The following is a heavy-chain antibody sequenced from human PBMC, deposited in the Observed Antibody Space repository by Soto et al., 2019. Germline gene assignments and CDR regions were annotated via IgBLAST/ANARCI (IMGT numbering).Heavy chain of an antibody. J-gene: IGHJ6*03. D-gene: IGHD6-6*01. Sequence: EVQLAESGGGLAQPGGSLRLSCAASGFTLSGYAMDWVRQAPGKGLEYVSGISSNGVGTYYANSVQGRFTISRDNSKNTGYLQMGSLRPEDMAVYYCAGRARPDFYYMAVWVKGTTVTVSS. CDR2: ISSNGVGT. V-gene: IGHV3-64*01. CDR3: AGRARPDFYYMAV. CDR1: GFTLSGYA.